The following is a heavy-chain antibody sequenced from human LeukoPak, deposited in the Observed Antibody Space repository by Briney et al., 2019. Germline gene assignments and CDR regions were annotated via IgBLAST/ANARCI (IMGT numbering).Heavy chain of an antibody. CDR2: ISSDSLTI. V-gene: IGHV3-48*04. CDR3: ARERGPEDY. D-gene: IGHD6-25*01. CDR1: GFTFSSYS. J-gene: IGHJ4*02. Sequence: PGGSLRLSCAASGFTFSSYSMNWVRQAPGKGLEWISYISSDSLTIYYADSVKGRFTISRDNAKNSLYLQMNSLRAEDTAVYYCARERGPEDYWGQGTLVTVSS.